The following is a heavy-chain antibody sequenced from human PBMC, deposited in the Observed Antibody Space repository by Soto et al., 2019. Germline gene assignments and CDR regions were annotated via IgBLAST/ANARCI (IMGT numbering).Heavy chain of an antibody. D-gene: IGHD3-10*01. Sequence: PSETLSLTCTVSGGSISSYYWSWIRQPPGKGLEWIGYIYYSGSTNYNPSLKSRVTISVDTSKNQFSLKLSSVTAADAAVYYCGRRGDRMVGGVTHSYYYRAVGGKGTRFPVSS. CDR1: GGSISSYY. V-gene: IGHV4-59*08. CDR2: IYYSGST. CDR3: GRRGDRMVGGVTHSYYYRAV. J-gene: IGHJ6*03.